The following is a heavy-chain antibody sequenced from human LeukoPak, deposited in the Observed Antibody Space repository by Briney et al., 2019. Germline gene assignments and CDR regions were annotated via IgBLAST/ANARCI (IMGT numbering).Heavy chain of an antibody. CDR3: ATRPAGSTWYGVFDY. D-gene: IGHD6-13*01. Sequence: SETLSLTCSVSGGSINSHYRSWIRQPPGKGLEWIGYVFNGGNTNYNPSLKSRVTMSVDTSRDQFSLRLSSVTAADTAIYYCATRPAGSTWYGVFDYWSQGTLVTVSS. J-gene: IGHJ4*02. CDR2: VFNGGNT. CDR1: GGSINSHY. V-gene: IGHV4-59*11.